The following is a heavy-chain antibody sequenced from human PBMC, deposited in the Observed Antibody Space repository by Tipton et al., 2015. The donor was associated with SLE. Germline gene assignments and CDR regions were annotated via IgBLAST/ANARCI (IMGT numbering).Heavy chain of an antibody. CDR3: ASASWNYGFFDY. Sequence: SLRLSCAASGFTFSVYAMSWVRQAPGKGLEWVSVISNRDGITYYADSVKGRFTISRDNSKNTVYLHMNSLRADDTAIYYCASASWNYGFFDYWGQGTLVTVSS. J-gene: IGHJ4*02. D-gene: IGHD1-7*01. CDR2: ISNRDGIT. V-gene: IGHV3-23*01. CDR1: GFTFSVYA.